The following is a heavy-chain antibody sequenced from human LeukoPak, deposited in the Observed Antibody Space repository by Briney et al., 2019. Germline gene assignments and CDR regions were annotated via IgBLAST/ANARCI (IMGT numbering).Heavy chain of an antibody. J-gene: IGHJ2*01. CDR3: ARWGGITMVRGVIMSGYFDL. D-gene: IGHD3-10*01. Sequence: SETLSLTCAVYGGSFSGYYWSWIRQPPGKGLEWIGEINHSGSTNYNPSLKSRVTISVDRSKNQFSLKLSSVTAADTAVYYCARWGGITMVRGVIMSGYFDLWGRGTLVTVSS. CDR1: GGSFSGYY. V-gene: IGHV4-34*01. CDR2: INHSGST.